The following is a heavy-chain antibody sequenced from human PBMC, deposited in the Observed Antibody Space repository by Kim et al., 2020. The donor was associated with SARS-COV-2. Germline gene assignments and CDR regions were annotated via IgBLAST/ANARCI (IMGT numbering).Heavy chain of an antibody. CDR3: ARDQGAGGLQPDY. J-gene: IGHJ4*02. D-gene: IGHD6-13*01. Sequence: YADSVKGRFTISRDNSKNTLYLQMNSLRAEDTALYYCARDQGAGGLQPDYWGQGTLVTVSS. V-gene: IGHV3-30*01.